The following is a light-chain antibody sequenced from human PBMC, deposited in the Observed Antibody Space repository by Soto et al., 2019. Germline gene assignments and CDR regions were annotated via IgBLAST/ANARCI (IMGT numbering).Light chain of an antibody. Sequence: QSVLTQPYSASGTPGQRVTFSCSGNTSNIGRNYVCWYQQFPGAAPKLLIYNNHQRPSGVPDRFSGSKSGASASLAISGLRSEDEAAYYCATWDDNLLSVVFGGGTKLTVL. CDR1: TSNIGRNY. V-gene: IGLV1-47*02. J-gene: IGLJ2*01. CDR2: NNH. CDR3: ATWDDNLLSVV.